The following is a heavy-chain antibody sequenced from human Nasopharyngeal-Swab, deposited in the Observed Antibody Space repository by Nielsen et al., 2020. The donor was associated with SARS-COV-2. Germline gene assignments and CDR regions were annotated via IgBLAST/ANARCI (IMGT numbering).Heavy chain of an antibody. CDR3: ARDGLDYDFWSAYFMDV. V-gene: IGHV3-21*01. D-gene: IGHD3-3*01. J-gene: IGHJ6*02. Sequence: GGSLRLSCAASGFTFNNDNFNWVRQAPGKGLEWVSSISSSSSYIYYAGSVKGRFTISRDNAKNSLYLQMNSLRAEDTAVYYCARDGLDYDFWSAYFMDVWGQGTTVTVSS. CDR2: ISSSSSYI. CDR1: GFTFNNDN.